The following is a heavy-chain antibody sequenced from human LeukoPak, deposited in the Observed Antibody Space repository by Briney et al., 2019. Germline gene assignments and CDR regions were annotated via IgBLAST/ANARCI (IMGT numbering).Heavy chain of an antibody. Sequence: PGGSLRLSCAASGFTFSSYGMHWVRQAPSKGLEWVAVISYDGSKKYYADSVKGRFTISRDNSKNTLYLQMNSLRTEDTTVYYCAKDDGIVGAPRGFDYWGQGTLVTVSS. D-gene: IGHD1-26*01. V-gene: IGHV3-30*18. CDR2: ISYDGSKK. CDR1: GFTFSSYG. J-gene: IGHJ4*02. CDR3: AKDDGIVGAPRGFDY.